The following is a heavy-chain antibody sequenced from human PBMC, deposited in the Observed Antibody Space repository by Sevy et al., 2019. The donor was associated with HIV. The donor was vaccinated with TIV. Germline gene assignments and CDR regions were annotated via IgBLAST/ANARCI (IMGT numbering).Heavy chain of an antibody. V-gene: IGHV3-23*01. CDR1: GFTFSSYA. Sequence: GGSLRLSCAASGFTFSSYAMSWVRQAPGKGLEWVSAISGSGGSTYYADSVKGRFTISRDNSKNTLYLQMNSLRAEDTAVYYCAKDSGSYYLPRYYFDYWGQETLVTVSS. CDR3: AKDSGSYYLPRYYFDY. CDR2: ISGSGGST. J-gene: IGHJ4*02. D-gene: IGHD1-26*01.